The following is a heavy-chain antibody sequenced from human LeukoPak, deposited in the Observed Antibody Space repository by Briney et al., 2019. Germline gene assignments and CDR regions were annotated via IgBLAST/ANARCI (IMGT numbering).Heavy chain of an antibody. CDR3: ARALRGEYYDFWSGYYGSLEDYYYYYGMDV. CDR1: GYTFTSYG. Sequence: ASVKVSCKASGYTFTSYGISWVRQAPGQGLEWMGWISAYNGNTNYAQKLQGRVTMTRNTSISTAYMELSSLRSEDTAVYYCARALRGEYYDFWSGYYGSLEDYYYYYGMDVWGQGTTVTVSS. D-gene: IGHD3-3*01. CDR2: ISAYNGNT. J-gene: IGHJ6*02. V-gene: IGHV1-18*01.